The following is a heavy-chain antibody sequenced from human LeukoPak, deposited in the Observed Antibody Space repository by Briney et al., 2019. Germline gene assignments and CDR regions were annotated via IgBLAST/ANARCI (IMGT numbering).Heavy chain of an antibody. CDR1: GFTFGDYA. CDR2: ISGDGGST. J-gene: IGHJ4*02. Sequence: PGGSLRLSCAASGFTFGDYAMCWVRQAPGKGLEWVSIISGDGGSTHYADSVKGRFTISRDNSKNSLYLQMNSLRPEDTALYYCAKSRGVWGPFDYWGQGTLVTVSS. D-gene: IGHD3-10*01. CDR3: AKSRGVWGPFDY. V-gene: IGHV3-43*02.